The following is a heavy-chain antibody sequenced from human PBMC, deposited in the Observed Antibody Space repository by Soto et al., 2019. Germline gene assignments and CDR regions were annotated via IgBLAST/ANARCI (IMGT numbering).Heavy chain of an antibody. Sequence: SETLSLTCTVSGGSISGGGSYWSWIRQHPGKGLEWIGYIYYSGSTDYNPSLQSRVTISVDTSKNQFSLKLSFVTAADTAVYYCARDGGSSNYPSYYFDYWGQGTLVTVSS. CDR2: IYYSGST. V-gene: IGHV4-31*03. D-gene: IGHD2-2*01. CDR1: GGSISGGGSY. CDR3: ARDGGSSNYPSYYFDY. J-gene: IGHJ4*02.